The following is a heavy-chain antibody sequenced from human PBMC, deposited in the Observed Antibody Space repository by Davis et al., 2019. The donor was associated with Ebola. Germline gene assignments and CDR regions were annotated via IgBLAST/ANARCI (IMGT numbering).Heavy chain of an antibody. D-gene: IGHD2-8*02. J-gene: IGHJ3*02. CDR3: ASDNCTGGVCYRSDAFDI. CDR1: GFTVSSNY. CDR2: IYSGGST. V-gene: IGHV3-53*04. Sequence: GESLKISCAASGFTVSSNYMSWVRQAPGKGLEWVSVIYSGGSTDYADSVKGRFTISRHNSKNTLYLQMNSLRAEDTAVYYCASDNCTGGVCYRSDAFDIWGQGTMVTVSS.